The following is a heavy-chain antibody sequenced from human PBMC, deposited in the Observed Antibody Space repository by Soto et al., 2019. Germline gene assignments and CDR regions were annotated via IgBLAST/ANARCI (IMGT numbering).Heavy chain of an antibody. D-gene: IGHD6-19*01. Sequence: QVQLQESGPGLVKPSETLSLTCTVSGGSVSSGSYYWSWIRQPPGKGLEWIGYIYYSGSTNYNPSLKSRFTISVETSKNQFSLKTSSVTAADTAVYYCARGSGYSSGWNFDYWGQGTLVTVSS. CDR3: ARGSGYSSGWNFDY. V-gene: IGHV4-61*01. CDR1: GGSVSSGSYY. J-gene: IGHJ4*02. CDR2: IYYSGST.